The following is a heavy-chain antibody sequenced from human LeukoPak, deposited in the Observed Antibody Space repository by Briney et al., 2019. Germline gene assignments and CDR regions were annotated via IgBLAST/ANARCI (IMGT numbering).Heavy chain of an antibody. D-gene: IGHD5-24*01. CDR2: IYSGGST. CDR3: AINFEMAYYAY. J-gene: IGHJ4*02. CDR1: GFTVSDNY. V-gene: IGHV3-53*01. Sequence: PGGSLRLSCAASGFTVSDNYMSWVRQAPGKGLEWVSVIYSGGSTYYADSVKGRFTISRDNSKNTLYLQMNSLRAEDTAVYYCAINFEMAYYAYWGQGTLVTVSS.